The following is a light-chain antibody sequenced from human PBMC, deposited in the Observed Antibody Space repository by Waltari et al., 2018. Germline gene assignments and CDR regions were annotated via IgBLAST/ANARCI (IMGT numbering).Light chain of an antibody. Sequence: QSVLTQAPSMSGAPGQRVPLPCTGSGSNTRAGFDVHWYQQLPRAAPKLLIYGSTSRPLGVPDRFFGSTSGTSASLVIIGLQPEDEAVYYCQSYDTSLSVVFGGGTKLTVL. J-gene: IGLJ3*02. CDR1: GSNTRAGFD. V-gene: IGLV1-40*01. CDR3: QSYDTSLSVV. CDR2: GST.